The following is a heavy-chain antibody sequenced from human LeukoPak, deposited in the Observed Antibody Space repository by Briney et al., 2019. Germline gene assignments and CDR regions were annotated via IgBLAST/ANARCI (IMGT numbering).Heavy chain of an antibody. J-gene: IGHJ4*02. D-gene: IGHD5-18*01. V-gene: IGHV3-48*03. CDR1: GFTFPNYG. Sequence: GGSRRLSCSAPGFTFPNYGLNWGRQAPGKGLHGFSYISSSGRNIYYADSVNGRFTISRDNAKNSLYLQMNSLRAEDTAVYYCARDLVQLWSKDYWGQGTLVTVSS. CDR2: ISSSGRNI. CDR3: ARDLVQLWSKDY.